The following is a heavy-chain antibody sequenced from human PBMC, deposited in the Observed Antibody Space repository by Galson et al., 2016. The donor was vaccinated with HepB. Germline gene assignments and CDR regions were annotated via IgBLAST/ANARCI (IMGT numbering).Heavy chain of an antibody. D-gene: IGHD1-26*01. J-gene: IGHJ4*02. Sequence: SLRLSCAASGFTFSTYSMNWVRQSPGKGLEWIAYIDGESGIILYADSVKGRFIISRDNAENSLHLQMNTLRGEDTAVYYCARDGTGTGGYSGAFYWGQGALVTVSS. CDR3: ARDGTGTGGYSGAFY. V-gene: IGHV3-48*04. CDR2: IDGESGII. CDR1: GFTFSTYS.